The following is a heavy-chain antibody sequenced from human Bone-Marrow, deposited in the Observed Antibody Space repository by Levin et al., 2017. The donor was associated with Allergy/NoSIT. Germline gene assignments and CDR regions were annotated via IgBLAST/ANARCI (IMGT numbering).Heavy chain of an antibody. J-gene: IGHJ4*02. CDR3: AKDFGIHPGYYFDN. V-gene: IGHV3-23*01. CDR2: ISGSGDNT. CDR1: GFTFRSYA. Sequence: PGGSLRLSCAASGFTFRSYAMSWVRQAPGKGLEWVSAISGSGDNTYYRDSVKGRFTMSKDNSKNTLYLQIISLRAEDTAIYYCAKDFGIHPGYYFDNWGQGTLVTVSS. D-gene: IGHD3-3*01.